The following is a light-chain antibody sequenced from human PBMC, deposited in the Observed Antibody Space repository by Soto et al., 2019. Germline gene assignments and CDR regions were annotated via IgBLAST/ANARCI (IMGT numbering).Light chain of an antibody. Sequence: EIVLTQSPATLSLSPGERAILSCRASQGVITFLAWFQQKPGQPPRLLIYNASNRTTGIPARFSGSGSGTDFTLTISSLEPEDFAVYYCQQRGDWPPITFGQGTRLEIK. V-gene: IGKV3-11*01. J-gene: IGKJ5*01. CDR3: QQRGDWPPIT. CDR2: NAS. CDR1: QGVITF.